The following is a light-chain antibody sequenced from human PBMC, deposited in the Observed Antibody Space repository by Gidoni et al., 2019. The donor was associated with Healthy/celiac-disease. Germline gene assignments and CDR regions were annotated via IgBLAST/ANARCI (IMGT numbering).Light chain of an antibody. V-gene: IGLV2-14*03. Sequence: QSALTKPASVSGSPGKSITISCTGTSSDVGGYNYVSCYQQHTGKAPKLLFYDVRNRPSGVSNRFSGSTSGNTASLTISALQAADEADDYCSSYTSSSTYVFGTWTKVTVL. J-gene: IGLJ1*01. CDR3: SSYTSSSTYV. CDR2: DVR. CDR1: SSDVGGYNY.